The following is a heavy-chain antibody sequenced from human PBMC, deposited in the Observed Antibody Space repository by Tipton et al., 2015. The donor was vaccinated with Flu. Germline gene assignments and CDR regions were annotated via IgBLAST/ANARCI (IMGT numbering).Heavy chain of an antibody. J-gene: IGHJ4*02. D-gene: IGHD3-10*01. CDR2: IYTTGST. CDR3: ARFGSGTFETH. V-gene: IGHV4-61*02. Sequence: TLSLTCNVSGDSISTGSLYWNWIRQPAGKALEWIGRIYTTGSTTYNPSLKSRVAISLDTSKNQFSLKLSSVTAADTAVYFCARFGSGTFETHWGQGTLVTVSS. CDR1: GDSISTGSLY.